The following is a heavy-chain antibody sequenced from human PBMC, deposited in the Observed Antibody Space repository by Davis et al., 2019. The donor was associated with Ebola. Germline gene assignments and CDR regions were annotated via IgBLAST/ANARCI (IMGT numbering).Heavy chain of an antibody. V-gene: IGHV3-53*05. CDR1: GFTFSSNH. CDR2: IYDQST. Sequence: GESLKISCTASGFTFSSNHMSWVRQAPGKGLEWVSVIYDQSTAYADAVSGRFIISIDKSNNTLYLEMNSLRVDDTAAYYCATTQWLREFDNWGQGTLVTVSS. J-gene: IGHJ4*02. CDR3: ATTQWLREFDN. D-gene: IGHD6-19*01.